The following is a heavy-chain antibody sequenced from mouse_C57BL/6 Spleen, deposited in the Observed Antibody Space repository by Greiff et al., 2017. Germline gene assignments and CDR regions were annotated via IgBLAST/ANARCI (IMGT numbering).Heavy chain of an antibody. CDR2: IYPGDGDT. Sequence: VQLQQSGPELVKPGASVKISCKASGYAFSSSWMNWVKQRPGKGLEWIGRIYPGDGDTNYNGKFKGKATLTADKSPSTAYMQLSSLTSEDSAVYFCAKEKTAQATPFAYWGQGTLVTVSA. J-gene: IGHJ3*01. V-gene: IGHV1-82*01. CDR1: GYAFSSSW. CDR3: AKEKTAQATPFAY. D-gene: IGHD3-2*02.